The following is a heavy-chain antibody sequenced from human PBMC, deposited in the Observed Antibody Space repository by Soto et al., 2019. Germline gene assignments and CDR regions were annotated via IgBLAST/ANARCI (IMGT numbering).Heavy chain of an antibody. V-gene: IGHV3-7*01. J-gene: IGHJ4*02. D-gene: IGHD6-13*01. CDR1: GFSFSNYW. CDR2: INQDGSVK. Sequence: EVQLVESGGGLVQPGGSLGLSCAASGFSFSNYWMSWVRQAPGERLEWVANINQDGSVKYYLDPLRGRLTISRDNAKNSVYLQINSLRAEDTALYYCARIGYSSSSFDYWGQGTLVTVSS. CDR3: ARIGYSSSSFDY.